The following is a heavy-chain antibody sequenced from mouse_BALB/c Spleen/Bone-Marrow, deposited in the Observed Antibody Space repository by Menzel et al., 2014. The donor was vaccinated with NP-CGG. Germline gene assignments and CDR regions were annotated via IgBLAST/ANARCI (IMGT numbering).Heavy chain of an antibody. D-gene: IGHD2-4*01. CDR1: GYTFTDNW. J-gene: IGHJ4*01. CDR3: ARGGHDFSLDY. V-gene: IGHV1-69*01. Sequence: QVQLQHSGAELGMPGASVKMSCKASGYTFTDNWIYWVKQRPGQGLEWIGAIDTSDSYTNFNQKFMGKASLTVGASSSTAYMQVSSLTSDDSAVYYCARGGHDFSLDYWGQGTSVTVSS. CDR2: IDTSDSYT.